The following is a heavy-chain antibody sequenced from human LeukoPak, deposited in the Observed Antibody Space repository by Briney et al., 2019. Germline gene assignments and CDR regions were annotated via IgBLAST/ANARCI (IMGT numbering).Heavy chain of an antibody. CDR2: IYTSEST. J-gene: IGHJ2*01. D-gene: IGHD2-21*02. CDR1: GGSISSYY. CDR3: AVTHPYWYLDL. Sequence: SETLSLTCTVSGGSISSYYWSWNRQPAGKGLEWIVRIYTSESTNYNPSLKSRVTMSVDTSKNQFSLKLSSVTAADTAVYYCAVTHPYWYLDLWGRGTLVTVSS. V-gene: IGHV4-4*07.